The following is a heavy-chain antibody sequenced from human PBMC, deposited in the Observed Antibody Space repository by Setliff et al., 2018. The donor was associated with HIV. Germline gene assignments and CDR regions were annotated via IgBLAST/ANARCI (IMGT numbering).Heavy chain of an antibody. V-gene: IGHV1-8*03. CDR3: ARVPAGTAYDK. CDR1: GYTFTSYD. CDR2: MNPNSGNT. J-gene: IGHJ4*02. Sequence: ASVKVSCKASGYTFTSYDINWVRQATGQGLEWMGWMNPNSGNTGYAQKFQGKVTITLDESTTTSFMELSSLRSEDTAVYFCARVPAGTAYDKWGQGTLVTVSS. D-gene: IGHD1-7*01.